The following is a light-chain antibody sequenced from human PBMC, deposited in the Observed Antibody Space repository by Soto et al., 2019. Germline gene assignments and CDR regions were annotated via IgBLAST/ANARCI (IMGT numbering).Light chain of an antibody. Sequence: EIVLTQSPGTLSLSPGVRATLSCRASQSVSSAYLAWYQHKPGQPPTLLIYAASSRVTGIPDRFSGSGSGTDFTLTISRLEPEDFAVYYCQQYGSSSTWTFGQGTKVEIK. CDR3: QQYGSSSTWT. V-gene: IGKV3-20*01. CDR1: QSVSSAY. J-gene: IGKJ1*01. CDR2: AAS.